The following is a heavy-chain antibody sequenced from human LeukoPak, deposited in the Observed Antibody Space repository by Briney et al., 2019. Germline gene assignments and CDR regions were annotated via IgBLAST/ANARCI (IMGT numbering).Heavy chain of an antibody. V-gene: IGHV3-33*01. D-gene: IGHD3-10*01. J-gene: IGHJ4*02. CDR2: MWYDGSTK. CDR1: GFTFSNYG. CDR3: ASSPKRGIPDY. Sequence: PGGSLRLSCVASGFTFSNYGMHWVRQAPGKGLEWVALMWYDGSTKYYADSVKGRFTISRDISKNTLYLEMSSLRVEDSAVYYCASSPKRGIPDYWGQGTLVTVSS.